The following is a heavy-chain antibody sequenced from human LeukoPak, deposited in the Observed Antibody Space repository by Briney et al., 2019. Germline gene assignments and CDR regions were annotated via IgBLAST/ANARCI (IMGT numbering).Heavy chain of an antibody. Sequence: GESLKISCKGSGYSFPTYWIGWVRQMPGKGLEWMGIIYPGDSDTRYSPSFQGQVTISVDKSISTAYLQWSSLKASDTAIYYCATLHAEGSNWFDPWGQGTLVTVSS. D-gene: IGHD2-2*01. CDR2: IYPGDSDT. V-gene: IGHV5-51*01. J-gene: IGHJ5*02. CDR1: GYSFPTYW. CDR3: ATLHAEGSNWFDP.